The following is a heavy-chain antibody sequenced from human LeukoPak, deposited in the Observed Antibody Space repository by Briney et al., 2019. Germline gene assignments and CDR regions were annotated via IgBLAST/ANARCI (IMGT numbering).Heavy chain of an antibody. V-gene: IGHV4-38-2*02. CDR3: ARDRGTTLPDAFDI. J-gene: IGHJ3*02. CDR2: IYHSGST. Sequence: GXXRQPPXKGLEWIGSIYHSGSTYYNPSLKSRVTISVDTSKNQFSLKLSSVTAADTAVYYCARDRGTTLPDAFDIWGQGTMVTVSS. D-gene: IGHD1-1*01.